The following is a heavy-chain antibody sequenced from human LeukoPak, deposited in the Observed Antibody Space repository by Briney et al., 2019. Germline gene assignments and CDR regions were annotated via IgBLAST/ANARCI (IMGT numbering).Heavy chain of an antibody. CDR1: GFTFSFYS. CDR3: ARVHRGYSYGRLDY. V-gene: IGHV3-48*02. D-gene: IGHD5-18*01. J-gene: IGHJ4*02. Sequence: GGSLRLSCAASGFTFSFYSMNWVRQAPGKGLEWVSYISSSDNTIHYADSVKGRFTISRDNAKNSLYLEMNSLRDEDTAVYYCARVHRGYSYGRLDYWGQGTLVTVSS. CDR2: ISSSDNTI.